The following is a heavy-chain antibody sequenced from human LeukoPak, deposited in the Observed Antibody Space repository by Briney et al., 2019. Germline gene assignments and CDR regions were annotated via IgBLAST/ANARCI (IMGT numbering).Heavy chain of an antibody. Sequence: GASVKVSCKASGYTFTGYYMHWVRQAPGQGLEWMGWINPNSGGTNYAQKFQGGVTITADKSTSTAYMELSSLRSEDTAVYYCARDVGPSGYDRNYYYYYMDVWGKGTTVTVSS. D-gene: IGHD5-12*01. CDR3: ARDVGPSGYDRNYYYYYMDV. CDR1: GYTFTGYY. CDR2: INPNSGGT. V-gene: IGHV1-2*02. J-gene: IGHJ6*03.